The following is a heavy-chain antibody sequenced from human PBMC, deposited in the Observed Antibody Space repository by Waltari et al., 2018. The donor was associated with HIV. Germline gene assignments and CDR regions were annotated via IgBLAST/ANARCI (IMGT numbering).Heavy chain of an antibody. V-gene: IGHV1-18*01. CDR1: GYTFTSYG. J-gene: IGHJ6*02. Sequence: QVQLVQSGAEVKKPGASVKVSCKASGYTFTSYGISWVRQAPGQGLEWMGWISAYNGNTNDAQKLQGRVTMTTDTSTSTAYMELRSLRSDDTAVYYCARVGARAGHYYYYGMDVWGQGTTVTVSS. CDR2: ISAYNGNT. D-gene: IGHD6-13*01. CDR3: ARVGARAGHYYYYGMDV.